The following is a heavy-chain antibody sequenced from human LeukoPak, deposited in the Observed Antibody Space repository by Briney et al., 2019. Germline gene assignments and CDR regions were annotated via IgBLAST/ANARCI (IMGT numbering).Heavy chain of an antibody. CDR2: ISYDGSNK. V-gene: IGHV3-30*03. D-gene: IGHD3-22*01. J-gene: IGHJ4*02. CDR1: GFTFSSYG. CDR3: AACLTYYYDSSGYYAPDY. Sequence: GGSLRLSCAASGFTFSSYGMHWVRQAPGKGLEWVAVISYDGSNKYYADSVKGRFTISRDNSKNTLYLQMNSLRAEDTAVYYCAACLTYYYDSSGYYAPDYWGQGTLVTVSS.